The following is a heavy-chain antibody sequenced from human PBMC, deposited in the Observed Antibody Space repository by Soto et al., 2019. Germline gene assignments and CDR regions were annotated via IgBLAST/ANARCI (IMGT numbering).Heavy chain of an antibody. Sequence: SVKVSCKASGGTFSSYAISWVRQAPGQGLEWMGGIIPIFGTANYAQKFQGRVTITADESTSTAYMELSSLRSEDTAVYYCARFAGSSWYTSYYYYGRDVWGQGTTVTVSS. CDR2: IIPIFGTA. CDR1: GGTFSSYA. D-gene: IGHD6-13*01. V-gene: IGHV1-69*13. CDR3: ARFAGSSWYTSYYYYGRDV. J-gene: IGHJ6*02.